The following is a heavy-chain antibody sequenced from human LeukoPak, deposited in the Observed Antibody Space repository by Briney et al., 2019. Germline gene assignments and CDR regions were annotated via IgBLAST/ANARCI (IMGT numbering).Heavy chain of an antibody. Sequence: GGSLRLSCAASGFTFSSYDMHWLRQATGKGREWVSAINSAGDTYYPGSVKGRFTISRENAKNSLYLQMNSLRAGDTAVYYSARAFGWGVDIRGQGTLVTVSS. CDR1: GFTFSSYD. J-gene: IGHJ3*02. CDR2: INSAGDT. CDR3: ARAFGWGVDI. V-gene: IGHV3-13*04. D-gene: IGHD3-10*01.